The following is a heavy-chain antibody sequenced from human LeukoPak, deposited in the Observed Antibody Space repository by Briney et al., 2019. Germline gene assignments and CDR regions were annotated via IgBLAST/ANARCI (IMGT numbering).Heavy chain of an antibody. CDR3: ATDRDNSDWQKRFDS. J-gene: IGHJ4*02. V-gene: IGHV3-7*01. CDR1: GFTFSTYW. D-gene: IGHD2-21*02. Sequence: GGSLRLSCAASGFTFSTYWMNWYRQAPGKGLEWVGNINQDASEINYVDSVRGRFTISRDNAKNYLHLQMNSLRAEDTAVYYCATDRDNSDWQKRFDSWGQGTLVTVSS. CDR2: INQDASEI.